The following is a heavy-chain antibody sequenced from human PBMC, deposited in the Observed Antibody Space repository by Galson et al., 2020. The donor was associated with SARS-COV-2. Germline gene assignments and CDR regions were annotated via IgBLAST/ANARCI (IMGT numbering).Heavy chain of an antibody. CDR2: ISYDGSNK. CDR1: GFTFSSYG. J-gene: IGHJ6*02. D-gene: IGHD3-9*01. Sequence: GGSLRLSCAASGFTFSSYGMHWVRQAPGKGLEWVAVISYDGSNKYYADSVKGRFTISRDNSKHTLYLQMNSLRAEDTAVYYCARDLEYYDILTGYFKDEFPNYYYYGMDVWGQGTTVTVSS. CDR3: ARDLEYYDILTGYFKDEFPNYYYYGMDV. V-gene: IGHV3-30*03.